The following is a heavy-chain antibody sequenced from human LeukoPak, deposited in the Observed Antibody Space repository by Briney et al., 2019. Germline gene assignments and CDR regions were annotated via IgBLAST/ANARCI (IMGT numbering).Heavy chain of an antibody. CDR3: ARERGTLRYFDF. J-gene: IGHJ4*02. V-gene: IGHV1-3*03. D-gene: IGHD4-17*01. Sequence: GASVKVSCKASGYTFTTFAIHWMRQAPVPRLEWMGWINAGNGNTKYSQEFQGRLTITRDTSASTVYMELSSLRSEDMAVYYCARERGTLRYFDFWGQGTLVTVSS. CDR2: INAGNGNT. CDR1: GYTFTTFA.